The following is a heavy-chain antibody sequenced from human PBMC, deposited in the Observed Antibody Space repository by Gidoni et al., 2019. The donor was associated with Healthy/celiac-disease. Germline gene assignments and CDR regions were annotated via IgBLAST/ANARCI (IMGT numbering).Heavy chain of an antibody. D-gene: IGHD5-18*01. Sequence: EVQLVESGGGLVKPGGSRSRSCAAAGVTCSSYSMNWVRQAPGKGLECVSSISSSSSYIYSADSVKGRFTISRDNAKNSLYLQMNSLRAEDTAVYYCARDYGYSYGYAYDYWGQGTLVTVSS. CDR1: GVTCSSYS. V-gene: IGHV3-21*01. CDR2: ISSSSSYI. CDR3: ARDYGYSYGYAYDY. J-gene: IGHJ4*02.